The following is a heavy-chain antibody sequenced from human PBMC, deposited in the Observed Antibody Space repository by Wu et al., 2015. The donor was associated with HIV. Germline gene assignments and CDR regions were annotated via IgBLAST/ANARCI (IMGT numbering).Heavy chain of an antibody. CDR3: ARVRVSGSGMNWFDP. V-gene: IGHV1-8*01. J-gene: IGHJ5*02. D-gene: IGHD3-10*01. Sequence: QVQLVQSGAEVKKPGASVKVSCKASGYTFTRYDINWVRQAAGQGLEWVGWMNPNSGNTDYAQKFQGRVTMTRDTSTSTAYMELRSLRSDDTAVYYCARVRVSGSGMNWFDPWGRGNPSVTVSS. CDR1: GYTFTRYD. CDR2: MNPNSGNT.